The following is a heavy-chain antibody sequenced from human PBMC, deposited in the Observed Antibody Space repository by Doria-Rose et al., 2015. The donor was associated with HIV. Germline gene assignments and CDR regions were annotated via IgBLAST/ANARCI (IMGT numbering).Heavy chain of an antibody. CDR3: ARIKSSRWYHKYYFDF. Sequence: SGLVLVKPTETLTLTCTVSGVSLSSPGMGVSWIRQPPGKALEWLANIFSDDERSYNTSLKSRLTISRGTSKSQVVLTMTDMNPVDTATYYCARIKSSRWYHKYYFDFWGQGTLVIVSA. CDR1: GVSLSSPGMG. V-gene: IGHV2-26*01. CDR2: IFSDDER. D-gene: IGHD6-13*01. J-gene: IGHJ4*02.